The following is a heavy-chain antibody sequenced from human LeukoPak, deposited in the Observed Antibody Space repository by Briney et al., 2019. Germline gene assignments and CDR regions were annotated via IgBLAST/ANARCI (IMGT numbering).Heavy chain of an antibody. J-gene: IGHJ4*02. CDR2: ISSSSRYI. CDR1: GFTFSTYT. Sequence: GGSLRLSCAASGFTFSTYTMNWVRQAPGKGLEWVSSISSSSRYIFYADSIKGRFTISRDNAKNSLYLQVNSLRAEDTAVYYCARARNYYDSSGYLDCWGQGTQVTVSS. V-gene: IGHV3-21*01. CDR3: ARARNYYDSSGYLDC. D-gene: IGHD3-22*01.